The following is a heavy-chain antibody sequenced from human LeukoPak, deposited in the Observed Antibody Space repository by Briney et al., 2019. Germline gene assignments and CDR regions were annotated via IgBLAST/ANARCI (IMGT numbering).Heavy chain of an antibody. V-gene: IGHV3-30-3*01. Sequence: PGGSLRLSCAASGFTFSSYAMHWVRLAPGKGLEWVAVISYDGSNKYYADSVKGRFTISRDNSKNTLYLQMNSLRAEDTAVYYCARDRVGATDYFDYWGQGTLVTVSS. J-gene: IGHJ4*02. CDR2: ISYDGSNK. CDR1: GFTFSSYA. CDR3: ARDRVGATDYFDY. D-gene: IGHD1-26*01.